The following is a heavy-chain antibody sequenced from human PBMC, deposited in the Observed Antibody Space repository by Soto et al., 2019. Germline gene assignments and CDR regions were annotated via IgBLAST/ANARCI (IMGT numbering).Heavy chain of an antibody. Sequence: EVQLVESGGGLVQPGRSLRLSCAASGFTFDDYAMHWVRQAPGKGLEWVSGISWNSGSIGYADSVKGRFTISRDNAKNSLYLQMNKLRAEDTALYYCAKAIAVASTPRHRGEEFSYWCQGTLVTVSS. V-gene: IGHV3-9*01. CDR3: AKAIAVASTPRHRGEEFSY. J-gene: IGHJ4*02. D-gene: IGHD6-13*01. CDR1: GFTFDDYA. CDR2: ISWNSGSI.